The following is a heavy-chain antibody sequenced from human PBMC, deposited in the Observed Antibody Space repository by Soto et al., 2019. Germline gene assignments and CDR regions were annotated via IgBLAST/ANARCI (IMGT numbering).Heavy chain of an antibody. CDR1: GFTFSSYT. V-gene: IGHV3-21*01. D-gene: IGHD2-21*02. Sequence: EVQLVESGGGLVKPGGSLRLSCAASGFTFSSYTMKWVRQAPGKGLEWVASISRSYYIKYADSVKGRFNISRDNAKNSLYLQMNSLRAEDTAVYYCARGDVVVLTATSNLNSWGQGTLFTVSS. CDR2: ISRSYYI. J-gene: IGHJ4*02. CDR3: ARGDVVVLTATSNLNS.